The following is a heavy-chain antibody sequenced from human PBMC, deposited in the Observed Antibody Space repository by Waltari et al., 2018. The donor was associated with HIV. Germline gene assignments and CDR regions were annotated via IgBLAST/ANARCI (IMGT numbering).Heavy chain of an antibody. CDR3: VTNPRSDYYYFGMNV. Sequence: QLQLQESGPGLVKPLETLSLTCTVSSGSISSSSYYWGWIRQPPGKGLEWIGSIYYSGSTDYNPSLKSRVTISIDTSKNQFSLKLSSVTAADTAVYYCVTNPRSDYYYFGMNVWGQGTTVTVSS. V-gene: IGHV4-39*07. J-gene: IGHJ6*02. CDR2: IYYSGST. CDR1: SGSISSSSYY.